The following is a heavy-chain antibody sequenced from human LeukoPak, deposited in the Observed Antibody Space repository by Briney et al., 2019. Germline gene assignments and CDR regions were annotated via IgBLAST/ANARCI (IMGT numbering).Heavy chain of an antibody. D-gene: IGHD2-2*01. J-gene: IGHJ6*02. CDR2: IYNTGST. V-gene: IGHV4-4*08. CDR1: GGSISRYY. Sequence: SETLSLTCTVSGGSISRYYWSWIRQSPGKGLEWIGYIYNTGSTNYNPSLESRVTISVDTSMNQLSLRLSSVTAADTAVYYCAREGVPGARVHYFYGMDVWGQGTTVTVSS. CDR3: AREGVPGARVHYFYGMDV.